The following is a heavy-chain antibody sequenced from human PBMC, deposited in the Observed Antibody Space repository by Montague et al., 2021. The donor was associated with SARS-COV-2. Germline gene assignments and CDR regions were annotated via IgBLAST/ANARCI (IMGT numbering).Heavy chain of an antibody. CDR3: ARDIAVAGLFDY. J-gene: IGHJ4*02. CDR2: ISISGST. Sequence: TLSLTCTVSGGSISSGSYYWSWIRQPAGKGLEWFGRISISGSTNSNPSLKSRVTISVDTSKNQFSLKLSSVTAADTAAYYCARDIAVAGLFDYWGQGTLVTVSS. V-gene: IGHV4-61*02. D-gene: IGHD6-19*01. CDR1: GGSISSGSYY.